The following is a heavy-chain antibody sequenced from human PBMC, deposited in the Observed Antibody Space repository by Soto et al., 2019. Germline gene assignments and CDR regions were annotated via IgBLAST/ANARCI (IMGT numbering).Heavy chain of an antibody. D-gene: IGHD3-10*01. J-gene: IGHJ3*02. Sequence: ASVKVSCKASGGTFSSYTISWVRQAPGQGLEWMGRIIPILGIANYAQKFQGRVTITADKSTSTAYMELSSLRSEDTAVYYCARAMVRGVSNAFDIWGQGTMVTVSS. CDR2: IIPILGIA. CDR1: GGTFSSYT. V-gene: IGHV1-69*02. CDR3: ARAMVRGVSNAFDI.